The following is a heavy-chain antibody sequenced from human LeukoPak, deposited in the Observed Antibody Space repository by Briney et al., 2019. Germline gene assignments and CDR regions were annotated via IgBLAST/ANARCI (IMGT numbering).Heavy chain of an antibody. J-gene: IGHJ4*02. CDR3: ASTETYYYDSSGYYWGGY. CDR1: GGSVSSGSYY. D-gene: IGHD3-22*01. Sequence: PSETLSLTCTVSGGSVSSGSYYWSWIRQPPGKGLEWIGYIYYSGSTNYNPSLKSRVTTSVDTSKNQFSLKLSSVTAADTAVYYCASTETYYYDSSGYYWGGYWGQGTLVTVSS. V-gene: IGHV4-61*01. CDR2: IYYSGST.